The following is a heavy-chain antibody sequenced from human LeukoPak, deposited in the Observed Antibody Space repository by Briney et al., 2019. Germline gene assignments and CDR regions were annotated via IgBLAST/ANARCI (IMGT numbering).Heavy chain of an antibody. J-gene: IGHJ6*02. V-gene: IGHV3-7*01. CDR1: GFTFNKSW. D-gene: IGHD7-27*01. CDR3: ATYTNWVAGDV. CDR2: IKDDGSET. Sequence: GGSLRLSCGTSGFTFNKSWMSWVRQAPGKGPEWVASIKDDGSETFHADSVRGRFTISRDNARDTLYVQMNTLRAEDTAVYYCATYTNWVAGDVWGQGTTVTVSS.